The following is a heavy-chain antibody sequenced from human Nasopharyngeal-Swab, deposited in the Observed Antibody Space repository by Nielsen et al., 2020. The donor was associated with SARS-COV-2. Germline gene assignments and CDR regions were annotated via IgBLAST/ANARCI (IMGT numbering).Heavy chain of an antibody. CDR1: GFTFTSSA. V-gene: IGHV1-58*01. D-gene: IGHD2-15*01. CDR3: AGGYCSGGSCYPPEGY. Sequence: ASVKVSCKASGFTFTSSAVQWVRQARGQRLEWIGWIVVGSGNTNYAQKFQERVTITRDMSTSTAYMELSSLRSEDTAVYYCAGGYCSGGSCYPPEGYWGQGTLVTVSS. CDR2: IVVGSGNT. J-gene: IGHJ4*02.